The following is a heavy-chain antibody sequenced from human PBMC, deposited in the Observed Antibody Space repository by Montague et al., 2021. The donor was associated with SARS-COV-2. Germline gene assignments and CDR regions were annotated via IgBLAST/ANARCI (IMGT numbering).Heavy chain of an antibody. J-gene: IGHJ4*02. Sequence: CAISGDSVSSTSASWNWIRQSPSRGLEWLGRTYYRSEWYSDYSVSVKSRISINPDTSKNQFSLQLNSVTPEDTAVYYCARAERGSCGDGNCYQYFFNYWGQGTLVTVSS. D-gene: IGHD2-15*01. CDR1: GDSVSSTSAS. CDR2: TYYRSEWYS. V-gene: IGHV6-1*01. CDR3: ARAERGSCGDGNCYQYFFNY.